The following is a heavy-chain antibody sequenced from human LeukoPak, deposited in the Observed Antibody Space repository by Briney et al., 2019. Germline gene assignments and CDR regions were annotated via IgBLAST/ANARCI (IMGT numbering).Heavy chain of an antibody. CDR1: GFSFSDYY. J-gene: IGHJ6*02. CDR3: AGVATTPNSYYGLDV. Sequence: GGSLRLSCAASGFSFSDYYTNWIRQAPGKGLEWVSFISSSSGTYTNYAASVKGRFTISRDNAKNSLYLQMNNLRADDTAVYYCAGVATTPNSYYGLDVWGQGTTVTVSS. V-gene: IGHV3-11*06. D-gene: IGHD1-1*01. CDR2: ISSSSGTYT.